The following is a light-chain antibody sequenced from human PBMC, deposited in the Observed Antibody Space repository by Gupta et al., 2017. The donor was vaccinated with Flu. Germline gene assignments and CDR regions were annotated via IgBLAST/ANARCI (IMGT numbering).Light chain of an antibody. CDR1: QSISSY. J-gene: IGKJ2*01. V-gene: IGKV1-39*01. Sequence: DIQMTQSPSSLSASVGDRVTITCRASQSISSYLNWYQQKPGKAPKLMIYAASSLQSRVPSRCSGSGSGTDFTLTISRLQPEDFATYYCQQSYSTPRYTFGQGTKLEIK. CDR3: QQSYSTPRYT. CDR2: AAS.